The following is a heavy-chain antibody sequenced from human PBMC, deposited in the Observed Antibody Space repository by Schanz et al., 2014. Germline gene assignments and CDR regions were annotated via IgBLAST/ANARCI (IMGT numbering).Heavy chain of an antibody. V-gene: IGHV3-23*01. CDR2: MSGSGSTA. CDR3: AKDPYDVLTGYQYYFDY. CDR1: GFTFFGSFA. J-gene: IGHJ4*02. Sequence: EVQLLESGGGLVQPGGSLRLSCVASGFTFFGSFAMSWVRQAPGKGLEWVSGMSGSGSTADYADSVKGRFTISRDNSRNTLFLQMKRLRVEDTAVYFCAKDPYDVLTGYQYYFDYWGPGRLVTVSS. D-gene: IGHD3-9*01.